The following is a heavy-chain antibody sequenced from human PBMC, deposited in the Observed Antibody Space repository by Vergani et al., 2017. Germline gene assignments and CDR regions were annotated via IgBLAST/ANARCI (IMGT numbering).Heavy chain of an antibody. J-gene: IGHJ2*01. CDR1: GDSIISRSYY. CDR2: IYNSGNG. CDR3: ASGRYYSDSTSHFRGRYFDV. Sequence: QMQLQESGPGLVKASETLSLTCTVPGDSIISRSYYWGWIRQPPGKGLEWSGSIYNSGNGDSSSSLKSRVTISTDTSKNQFSLMLTSVTAADTAVYYCASGRYYSDSTSHFRGRYFDVGGRGTLVTVPS. D-gene: IGHD3-16*01. V-gene: IGHV4-39*01.